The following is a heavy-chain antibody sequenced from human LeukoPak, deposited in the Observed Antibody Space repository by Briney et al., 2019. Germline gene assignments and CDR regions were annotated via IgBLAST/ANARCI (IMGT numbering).Heavy chain of an antibody. CDR1: GFTVSSKY. CDR2: IYSGGST. J-gene: IGHJ6*02. D-gene: IGHD6-19*01. CDR3: AKGIIAVAGPDIKYFHYGVDV. Sequence: GGSLRLSCAASGFTVSSKYMSWVRQAPGKGLEWVSVIYSGGSTYYADSVKGRFTISRDNSKNTLYLQMNSLRAEDTAVYYCAKGIIAVAGPDIKYFHYGVDVWGQGTTVTVSS. V-gene: IGHV3-53*01.